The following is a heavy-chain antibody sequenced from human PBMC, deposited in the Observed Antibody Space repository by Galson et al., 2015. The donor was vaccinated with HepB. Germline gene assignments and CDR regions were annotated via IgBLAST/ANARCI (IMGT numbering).Heavy chain of an antibody. V-gene: IGHV3-48*01. Sequence: LRLSCAASGFTFSNYGMHWVRQAPGKGLEWLSYISSGGNTIYYADSVKGRFTISRDNSKNTLYLHVNNLRAEDTAVYYCASPFCTGGSCYPLWYWGQGTLVTVSS. D-gene: IGHD2-15*01. J-gene: IGHJ4*02. CDR1: GFTFSNYG. CDR3: ASPFCTGGSCYPLWY. CDR2: ISSGGNTI.